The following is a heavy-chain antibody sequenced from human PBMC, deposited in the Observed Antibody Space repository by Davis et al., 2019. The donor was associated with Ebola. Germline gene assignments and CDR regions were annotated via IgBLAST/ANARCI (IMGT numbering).Heavy chain of an antibody. V-gene: IGHV3-33*08. D-gene: IGHD3-3*01. Sequence: GESLKISCAASGFTFSSYGMHWVRQAPGKGLKWVAVIWYDGSNKYYADSVKGRFTISRDNSKNTLYLQMNSLRAEDTAVYYCARDRNYDFWTYGMDVWGQGTTVTVSS. CDR2: IWYDGSNK. J-gene: IGHJ6*02. CDR3: ARDRNYDFWTYGMDV. CDR1: GFTFSSYG.